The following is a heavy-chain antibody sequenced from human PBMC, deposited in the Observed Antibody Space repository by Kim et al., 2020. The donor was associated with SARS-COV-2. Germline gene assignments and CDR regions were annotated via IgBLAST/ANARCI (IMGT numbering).Heavy chain of an antibody. V-gene: IGHV4-39*01. CDR1: GDTISTTTYY. J-gene: IGHJ4*01. D-gene: IGHD3-22*01. CDR3: ARLGATSGYYAYFDY. CDR2: VYYSGTT. Sequence: SETLSLTCSVSGDTISTTTYYWGWIRQPPGKGLEWIGSVYYSGTTYYNPSLKTRVTISVDTSKNQFSLMLSSVTAADTAVYYCARLGATSGYYAYFDYWG.